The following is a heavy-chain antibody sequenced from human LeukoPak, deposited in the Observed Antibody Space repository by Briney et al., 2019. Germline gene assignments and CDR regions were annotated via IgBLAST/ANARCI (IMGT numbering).Heavy chain of an antibody. CDR2: ISYNGSP. Sequence: PSETLSLTCTVSGGSINSYNWNWIRQPPGKGLEWIGYISYNGSPDYNPSFKSRVTMSVDTSQGQFSLRLSSVTAADTAVYYCARFRGTSSWHHEVSDYWGQGAPVTVSS. CDR1: GGSINSYN. V-gene: IGHV4-59*08. J-gene: IGHJ4*02. D-gene: IGHD2-15*01. CDR3: ARFRGTSSWHHEVSDY.